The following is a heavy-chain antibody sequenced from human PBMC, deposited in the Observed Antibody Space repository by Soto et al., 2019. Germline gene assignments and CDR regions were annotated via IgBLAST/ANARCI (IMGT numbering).Heavy chain of an antibody. CDR1: GGSISSAGYF. J-gene: IGHJ6*02. CDR2: IYYSGTT. V-gene: IGHV4-31*03. Sequence: QLQLQESGPGLVKTSQTLSLTRTVSGGSISSAGYFWTWIRQHPGKGLEWIGYIYYSGTTYYNLSLKSRLTISVDTSRNQFSLKLSSVTAADTAVYYCARDSRGLRSGMDVWGQGTSVTVSS. D-gene: IGHD5-12*01. CDR3: ARDSRGLRSGMDV.